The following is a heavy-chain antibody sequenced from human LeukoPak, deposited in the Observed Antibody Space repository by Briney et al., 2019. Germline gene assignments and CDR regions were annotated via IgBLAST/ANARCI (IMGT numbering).Heavy chain of an antibody. CDR3: ARSDYPDY. V-gene: IGHV3-48*03. J-gene: IGHJ4*02. CDR2: ISSSGSTT. CDR1: GFTFSTFE. Sequence: GGSLRLSCAASGFTFSTFEMNWVRQAPGKGLQWIAYISSSGSTTYYADSVEGRFTVSRDNAKNSLFLRMNSLRAEDTAVYSCARSDYPDYWGQGTLVSVSS.